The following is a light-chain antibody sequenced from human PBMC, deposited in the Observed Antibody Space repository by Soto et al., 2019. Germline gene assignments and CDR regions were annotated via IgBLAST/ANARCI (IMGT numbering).Light chain of an antibody. V-gene: IGKV3-11*01. J-gene: IGKJ1*01. CDR3: QQRSNWPRT. CDR2: DAS. Sequence: DIVLTQSPGTLSLSPGDTATLSCRASQSVSSSLAWFQQRPGQAPRLLIYDASNRATGIPARFSGSGSGTDFTLTISSLEPEDFAVYYCQQRSNWPRTFGQGTKVDIK. CDR1: QSVSSS.